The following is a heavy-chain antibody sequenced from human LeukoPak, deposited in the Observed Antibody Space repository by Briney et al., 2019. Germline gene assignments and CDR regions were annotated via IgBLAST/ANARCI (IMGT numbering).Heavy chain of an antibody. CDR1: GFTFSNYA. Sequence: GGSLRLSCSASGFTFSNYAMSWVRQAPGKGLEGVSTISGTGGSAKYADSVKGRFTFSRDNSKDTLYLQMNGLRDEDTAVYYCAKDQGGRYYDILAGYYPENFFDYWGQGTLVTVSS. D-gene: IGHD3-9*01. CDR3: AKDQGGRYYDILAGYYPENFFDY. J-gene: IGHJ4*02. CDR2: ISGTGGSA. V-gene: IGHV3-23*01.